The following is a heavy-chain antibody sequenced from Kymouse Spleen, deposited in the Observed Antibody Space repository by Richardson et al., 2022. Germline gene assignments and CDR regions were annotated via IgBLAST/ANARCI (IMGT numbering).Heavy chain of an antibody. D-gene: IGHD3-10*01. J-gene: IGHJ6*02. CDR2: INHSGST. CDR1: GGSFSGYY. V-gene: IGHV4-34*01. Sequence: QVQLQQWGAGLLKPSETLSLTCAVYGGSFSGYYWSWIRQPPGKGLEWIGEINHSGSTNYNPSLKSRVTISVDTSKNQFSLKLSSVTAADTAVYYCARGTMVRGRYGMDVWGQGTTVTVSS. CDR3: ARGTMVRGRYGMDV.